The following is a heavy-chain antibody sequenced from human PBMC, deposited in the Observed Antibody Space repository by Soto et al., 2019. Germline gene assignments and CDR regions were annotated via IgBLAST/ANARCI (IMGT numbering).Heavy chain of an antibody. V-gene: IGHV3-23*01. CDR2: ISGSGGST. J-gene: IGHJ4*02. CDR1: GFTFSSYA. CDR3: APYPAVAGDQPFDS. D-gene: IGHD6-19*01. Sequence: GGSLRLSCAASGFTFSSYAMSWVRQAPGKGLEWVSAISGSGGSTYYADSVKGRFTISRDNSKNMVYFQMSSLRAEDTAVYYCAPYPAVAGDQPFDSWGQGTLVTVSS.